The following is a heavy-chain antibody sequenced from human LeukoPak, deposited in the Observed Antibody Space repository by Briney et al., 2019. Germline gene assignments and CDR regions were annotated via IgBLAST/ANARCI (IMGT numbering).Heavy chain of an antibody. V-gene: IGHV3-23*01. D-gene: IGHD3-22*01. CDR3: AKLGRYYDSSGYLPLDY. Sequence: GGSLRLSCRASGFIFSNYWMTWVRQAPGKGLEWVSAISGSGGSTYYADSVKGRFTISRDNSKNTLYLQMNSLRAEDTAVYYCAKLGRYYDSSGYLPLDYWGQGTLVTVSS. J-gene: IGHJ4*02. CDR1: GFIFSNYW. CDR2: ISGSGGST.